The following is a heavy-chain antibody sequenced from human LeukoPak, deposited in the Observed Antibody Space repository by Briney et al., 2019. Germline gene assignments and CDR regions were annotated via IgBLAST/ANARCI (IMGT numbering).Heavy chain of an antibody. CDR3: AKDLAIAVAAPNKRC. J-gene: IGHJ4*02. CDR1: GFTFSSYA. CDR2: ISGSGGST. V-gene: IGHV3-23*01. D-gene: IGHD6-19*01. Sequence: PGGSLRLSCAASGFTFSSYAMSWVRQAPGKGLEWVSAISGSGGSTYYADSVKGRFTISRDNSKNTLYLQMNSLRAEDTAVYYCAKDLAIAVAAPNKRCWGQGTLVTVSS.